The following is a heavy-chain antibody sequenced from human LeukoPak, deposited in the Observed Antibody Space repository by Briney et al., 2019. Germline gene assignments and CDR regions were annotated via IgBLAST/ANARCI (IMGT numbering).Heavy chain of an antibody. CDR3: ARHSVSSPHYFDC. D-gene: IGHD1-26*01. J-gene: IGHJ4*02. V-gene: IGHV4-59*08. CDR1: GGSINSYY. Sequence: SETLSLTCTVSGGSINSYYWSWLRQPPGKGLEWIGFIYYSGSTHYKSSLKSRVTISVDTSKNQFSLRLSSVIAADTAVYYCARHSVSSPHYFDCWGQGTLVTVSS. CDR2: IYYSGST.